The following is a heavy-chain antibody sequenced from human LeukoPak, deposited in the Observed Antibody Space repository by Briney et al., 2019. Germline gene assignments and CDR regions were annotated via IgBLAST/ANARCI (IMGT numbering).Heavy chain of an antibody. V-gene: IGHV1-69*04. CDR3: ARIRTGTTYYYAMDV. D-gene: IGHD1-1*01. CDR1: GGIFISHA. Sequence: GASVKVSCKASGGIFISHAISWVRQAPGQGLEWMGRIIPRLDIAIYAQMFQGRVTITADKATTTAYMELTSLRSEDTAVYYCARIRTGTTYYYAMDVWGQGTTVTVSS. J-gene: IGHJ6*02. CDR2: IIPRLDIA.